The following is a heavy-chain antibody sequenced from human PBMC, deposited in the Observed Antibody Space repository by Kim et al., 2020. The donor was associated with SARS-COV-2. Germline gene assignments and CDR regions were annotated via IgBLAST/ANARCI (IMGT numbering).Heavy chain of an antibody. D-gene: IGHD3-10*01. CDR2: INHSGST. CDR3: ARGPRVSGSYYTSAYYYYYGMDV. Sequence: SETLSLTCAVYGGSFSGYYWSWIRQPPGKGLEWIGEINHSGSTNYNPSLKSRVTISVDTSKNQFSLKLSSVTAADTAVYYCARGPRVSGSYYTSAYYYYYGMDVWGQGTTVTVSS. CDR1: GGSFSGYY. J-gene: IGHJ6*02. V-gene: IGHV4-34*01.